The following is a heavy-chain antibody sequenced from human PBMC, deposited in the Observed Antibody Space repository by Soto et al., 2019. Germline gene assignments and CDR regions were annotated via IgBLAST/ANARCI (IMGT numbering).Heavy chain of an antibody. D-gene: IGHD1-20*01. CDR3: AREPYNTWLFDY. Sequence: GGSLRLSCAASGFTFSSYAMHWVRQAPGKGLEWVALISYDGSNKYYADSVKGRFTISRDNSKNTLYLQMDSLRVEDTAVYYCAREPYNTWLFDYWGQGTLVTVSS. J-gene: IGHJ4*02. CDR1: GFTFSSYA. V-gene: IGHV3-30-3*01. CDR2: ISYDGSNK.